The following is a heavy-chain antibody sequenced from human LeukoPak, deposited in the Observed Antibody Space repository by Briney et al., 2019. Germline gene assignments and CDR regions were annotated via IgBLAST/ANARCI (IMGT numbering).Heavy chain of an antibody. CDR2: IKYDGTKT. V-gene: IGHV3-30-3*01. D-gene: IGHD3-10*01. CDR3: ARGGSIYYYSSGSFDY. Sequence: SCKASGGTFSSYAISWVRQAPGKGLEWVAVIKYDGTKTYYADSVKGRFTISRDNSNNTLYLQMNSLTTEDTAVYFCARGGSIYYYSSGSFDYWGQGALVTVSS. J-gene: IGHJ4*02. CDR1: GGTFSSYA.